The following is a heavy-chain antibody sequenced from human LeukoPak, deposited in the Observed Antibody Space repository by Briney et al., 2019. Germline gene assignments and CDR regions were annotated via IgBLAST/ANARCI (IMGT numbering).Heavy chain of an antibody. CDR2: IYSGGST. Sequence: PGGSLRLSCAASGFTASSNYMSWVRQAPGKGLEWVSVIYSGGSTYYADSVKGRFTISRDNSKNTLYLQMNSLRAEDTAVYYCVRAQLWFNFDYWGQGTPVTVSS. J-gene: IGHJ4*02. V-gene: IGHV3-53*01. CDR1: GFTASSNY. D-gene: IGHD5-18*01. CDR3: VRAQLWFNFDY.